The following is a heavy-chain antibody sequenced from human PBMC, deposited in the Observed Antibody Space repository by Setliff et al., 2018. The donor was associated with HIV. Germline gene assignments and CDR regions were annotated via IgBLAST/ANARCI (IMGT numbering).Heavy chain of an antibody. CDR3: ARGGGSWSLYYYYMDV. V-gene: IGHV3-48*01. D-gene: IGHD6-13*01. CDR1: GFTFSAYS. J-gene: IGHJ6*03. CDR2: ISSSGVM. Sequence: GESLKISCAASGFTFSAYSMNWVRQAPGKGLEWISYISSSGVMYYADSVRGRFTISRDNGKNSLYLQMNSLRAEDTAVYYCARGGGSWSLYYYYMDVWGKGTTVTVSS.